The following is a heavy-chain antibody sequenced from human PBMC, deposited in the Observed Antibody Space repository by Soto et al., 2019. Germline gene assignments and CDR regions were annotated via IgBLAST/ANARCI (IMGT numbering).Heavy chain of an antibody. J-gene: IGHJ5*02. CDR1: GGSISSGGYY. CDR2: IYYSGST. D-gene: IGHD3-22*01. CDR3: ARVSYYYDSSGYYPALRWFDP. V-gene: IGHV4-31*03. Sequence: PSETLSLTCTVSGGSISSGGYYWSWIRQHPGKGLEWIGYIYYSGSTYYNPSLKSRVTISVDTSKNQFSLKLSSVTAADTAVYYCARVSYYYDSSGYYPALRWFDPWGQGTLVTVSS.